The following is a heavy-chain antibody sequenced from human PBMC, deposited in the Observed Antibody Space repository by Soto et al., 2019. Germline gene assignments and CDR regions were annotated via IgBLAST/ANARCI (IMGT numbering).Heavy chain of an antibody. Sequence: GGSLRLSCAASGFTFSSYGMHWVRQAPGKGLEWVAVISYDGSNKYYADSVKGRFTISRDNSKNTLYLQMNSLRAEDTAVYYCAKDEEGSSWKDAFDIWGQGTMVTVSS. CDR2: ISYDGSNK. CDR3: AKDEEGSSWKDAFDI. J-gene: IGHJ3*02. V-gene: IGHV3-30*18. D-gene: IGHD6-13*01. CDR1: GFTFSSYG.